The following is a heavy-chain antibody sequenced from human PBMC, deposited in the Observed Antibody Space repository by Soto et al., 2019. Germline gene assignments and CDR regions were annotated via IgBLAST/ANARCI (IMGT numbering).Heavy chain of an antibody. D-gene: IGHD6-19*01. V-gene: IGHV4-34*01. CDR1: GGSFSGYY. Sequence: QVQLQQWGAGLLKPSETLSLTCAVYGGSFSGYYWTWILQPPGKGLEWIGEMNHSGSTNYNPSLKSRITISVDTSKNQVALKLSSVNAAATAVYYCARRRGSSGTRYFDLWGRGTKITVSS. J-gene: IGHJ2*01. CDR3: ARRRGSSGTRYFDL. CDR2: MNHSGST.